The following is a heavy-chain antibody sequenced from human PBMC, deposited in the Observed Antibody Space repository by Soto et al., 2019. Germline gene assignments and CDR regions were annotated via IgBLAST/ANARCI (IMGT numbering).Heavy chain of an antibody. Sequence: ASVKVSCKASGYTFTGYFIHWVRQAPGQGLEWMGWINPNSGATKYAQKFQGRVTMTRDTSISTAYMELTLLRSDDTAIYYCARGGGTILAPLPWGEATLVTVSS. CDR2: INPNSGAT. D-gene: IGHD3-3*01. CDR1: GYTFTGYF. J-gene: IGHJ5*02. CDR3: ARGGGTILAPLP. V-gene: IGHV1-2*02.